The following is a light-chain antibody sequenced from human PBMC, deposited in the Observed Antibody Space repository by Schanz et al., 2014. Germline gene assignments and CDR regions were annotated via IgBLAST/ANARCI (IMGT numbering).Light chain of an antibody. J-gene: IGKJ3*01. CDR2: DTS. Sequence: EIVLTQSPATLSLSPGESGTLSCRASQRVSSQVAWYQQKPGQPPRLLVYDTSNRATDVPDRFSGSGSGTDFSLTISSLDPDDYAVYYCQLRTDWLFGPGTSVDIK. CDR3: QLRTDWL. CDR1: QRVSSQ. V-gene: IGKV3-11*01.